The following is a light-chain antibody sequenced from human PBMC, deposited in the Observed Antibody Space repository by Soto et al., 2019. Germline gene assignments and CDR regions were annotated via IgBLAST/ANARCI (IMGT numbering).Light chain of an antibody. CDR3: QQYNSYRLT. CDR2: DAS. Sequence: DIQMTQSPSTLSASVGDRVTITCRASQSISSWLAWYQQKPGKAPKLLIYDASSLESGVPPRFSGSGSGTEFTLTISSLQPDDFATYYCQQYNSYRLTFGQGTKVEIK. CDR1: QSISSW. J-gene: IGKJ1*01. V-gene: IGKV1-5*01.